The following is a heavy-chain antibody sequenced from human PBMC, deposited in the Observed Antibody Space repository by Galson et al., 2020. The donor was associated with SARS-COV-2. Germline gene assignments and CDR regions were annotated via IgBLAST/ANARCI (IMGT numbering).Heavy chain of an antibody. CDR3: ARDRGYSSGWYMYFDL. V-gene: IGHV3-23*01. D-gene: IGHD6-19*01. J-gene: IGHJ2*01. CDR2: ITGSGGAT. CDR1: GFTFSSYA. Sequence: GGSLRLSCSASGFTFSSYAMIWVRQAPGKGLEWVSSITGSGGATYYADSVKGRFTISRDNSKNSLYLQMNSLRAGDTAVYYCARDRGYSSGWYMYFDLWGRGTLVTVSS.